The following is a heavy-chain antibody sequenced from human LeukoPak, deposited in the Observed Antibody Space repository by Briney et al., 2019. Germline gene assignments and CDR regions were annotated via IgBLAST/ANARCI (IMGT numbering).Heavy chain of an antibody. CDR2: IRHSGST. Sequence: SGTLSLTCAVSGDSISDSDWWTWVRQPPGKELVWIGEIRHSGSTNYSPSLKSRVTISIDKSKNQLSLKLSSVTAADTANYFCARAGIPWNPADCWGQGTLVIVSS. J-gene: IGHJ4*02. CDR3: ARAGIPWNPADC. D-gene: IGHD1-14*01. CDR1: GDSISDSDW. V-gene: IGHV4-4*02.